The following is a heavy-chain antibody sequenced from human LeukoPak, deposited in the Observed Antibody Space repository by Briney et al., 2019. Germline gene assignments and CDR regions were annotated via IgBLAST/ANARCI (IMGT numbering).Heavy chain of an antibody. CDR1: GFTVSSTS. D-gene: IGHD2-15*01. CDR3: ARRAGEYSHPYDY. Sequence: GGSLSLSCTVSGFTVSSTSWSWVRQAPGKGLEWVSFIYSGGNTHYSDSVKGRFTISRDNSKNTLYLQMNSLRAEDTAIYYCARRAGEYSHPYDYWGQGTLVTVSS. CDR2: IYSGGNT. J-gene: IGHJ4*02. V-gene: IGHV3-53*01.